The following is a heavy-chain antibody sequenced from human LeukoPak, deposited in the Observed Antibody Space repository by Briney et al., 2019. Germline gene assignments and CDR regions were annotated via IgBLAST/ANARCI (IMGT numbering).Heavy chain of an antibody. CDR2: ISSSSSYI. CDR1: GFTFSSYS. Sequence: GGSLRLSCAASGFTFSSYSMNWVRQAPGKGLEWVSSISSSSSYIYYADSVKGRFTISRDNAKNSLYLQMNSLRAEDTAVYYCARVEVGNSGSYPLDYWGQGTLVTVSS. J-gene: IGHJ4*02. CDR3: ARVEVGNSGSYPLDY. V-gene: IGHV3-21*01. D-gene: IGHD1-26*01.